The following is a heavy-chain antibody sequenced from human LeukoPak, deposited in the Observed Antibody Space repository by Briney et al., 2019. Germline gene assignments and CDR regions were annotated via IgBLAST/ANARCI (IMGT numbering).Heavy chain of an antibody. CDR2: INHSGST. D-gene: IGHD5-24*01. J-gene: IGHJ4*02. CDR1: GGSFSGYY. V-gene: IGHV4-34*01. CDR3: ARGGYKGLDY. Sequence: SETLSLTCALYGGSFSGYYWSWIRQPPGKGLEWIGEINHSGSTNYNPSLKSRVTISVDTSKNQFSLKLSSVTAADTAVYYCARGGYKGLDYWGQGTLVTVSS.